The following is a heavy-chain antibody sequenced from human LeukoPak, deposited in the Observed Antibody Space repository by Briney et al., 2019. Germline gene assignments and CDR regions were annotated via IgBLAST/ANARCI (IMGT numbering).Heavy chain of an antibody. V-gene: IGHV4-39*07. CDR1: GGSISSSPYF. CDR3: ARADILWIQLLKEPAWFDP. CDR2: FYYRGST. D-gene: IGHD5-18*01. J-gene: IGHJ5*02. Sequence: PSETLSLTCTVSGGSISSSPYFWGWIRQPPGKGLEWIGNFYYRGSTFYNPSLRSRVTISVDTSKNQFSLKLSSVTAADTAVYYCARADILWIQLLKEPAWFDPWGQGTLVTVSS.